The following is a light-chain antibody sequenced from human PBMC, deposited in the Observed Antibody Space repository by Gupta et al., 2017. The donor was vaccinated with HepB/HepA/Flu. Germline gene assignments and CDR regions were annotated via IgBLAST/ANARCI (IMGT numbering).Light chain of an antibody. CDR1: QDIRND. V-gene: IGKV1-17*01. CDR3: RQYNTSPPT. CDR2: AAS. J-gene: IGKJ1*01. Sequence: DIQMTQSPSSLSASVGDRVTISCRASQDIRNDLGWYQQKPGKAPQRLMYAASTLQSGVPPRFSGSGSGTEFTLIISSRQPEDFATYFCRQYNTSPPTFGQGTXVEIK.